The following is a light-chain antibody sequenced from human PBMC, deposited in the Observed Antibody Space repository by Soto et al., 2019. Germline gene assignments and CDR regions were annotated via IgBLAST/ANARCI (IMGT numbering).Light chain of an antibody. J-gene: IGLJ2*01. V-gene: IGLV2-11*01. Sequence: QSALTQPRSVSGSPGQSVTISCIGSSSDVGGYNYVSWYQQHPGKAPKLMIYDVSKWPSGVPDRFSGSKSGNTASLTISGLQAEDEADYYCCSYGGRYNLLFGGGTKVTVL. CDR3: CSYGGRYNLL. CDR1: SSDVGGYNY. CDR2: DVS.